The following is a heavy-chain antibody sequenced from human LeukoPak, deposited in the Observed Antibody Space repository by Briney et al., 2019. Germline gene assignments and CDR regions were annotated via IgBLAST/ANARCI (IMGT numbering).Heavy chain of an antibody. CDR3: ARHVEGIAAATQGFQH. CDR2: IYPGDSDT. Sequence: GESLKISCKGSGYSFTSYWIGWVRQMPGKGLEWMGIIYPGDSDTRYSPSFQGQFTISADKSISTAYLQWSSLKASDTAMYYCARHVEGIAAATQGFQHWGQGTLVTVSS. J-gene: IGHJ1*01. V-gene: IGHV5-51*01. D-gene: IGHD6-13*01. CDR1: GYSFTSYW.